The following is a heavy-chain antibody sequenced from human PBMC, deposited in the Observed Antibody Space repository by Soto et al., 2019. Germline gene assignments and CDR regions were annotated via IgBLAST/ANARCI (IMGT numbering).Heavy chain of an antibody. J-gene: IGHJ4*02. CDR3: AHRQLSSFDY. Sequence: ESGPTLVNPTQTLTVTCTFSGFSLTTGGVAVGWIRQPPGKALEWLALIYGNDDARYSPSLKSRLTITKDTSKNQVVLTLSNMDPVDTAIYYCAHRQLSSFDYWGQGALVTVSS. V-gene: IGHV2-5*01. CDR1: GFSLTTGGVA. CDR2: IYGNDDA. D-gene: IGHD6-6*01.